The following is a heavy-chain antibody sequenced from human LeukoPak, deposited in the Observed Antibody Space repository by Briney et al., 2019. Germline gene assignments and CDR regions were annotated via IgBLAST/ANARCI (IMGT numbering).Heavy chain of an antibody. CDR2: ISGSGGST. V-gene: IGHV3-23*01. J-gene: IGHJ6*02. CDR1: GFTFSSYA. CDR3: AKGPYYYYGMDV. Sequence: PGGSLTLSCAASGFTFSSYAMRWLGPAPGKGLEWWSAISGSGGSTYYADSVKGRFTIPRDNSNSTLYLQMNSLRADDTAVYYCAKGPYYYYGMDVWGQGTTVTVSS.